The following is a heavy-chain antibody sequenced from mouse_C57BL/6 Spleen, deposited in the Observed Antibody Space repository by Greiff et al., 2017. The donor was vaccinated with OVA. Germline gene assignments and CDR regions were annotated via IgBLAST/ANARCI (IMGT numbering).Heavy chain of an antibody. Sequence: QVQLQQPGAELVRPGSSVKLSCKASGYTFTSYWMHWVKQRPIQGLEWIGNIDPSDSETHYNQKFKDKATLTVDKSSSTAYMQLSSLTSEDSAVYYCATGEFSNYWFAYWGQGTLVTVSA. CDR1: GYTFTSYW. V-gene: IGHV1-52*01. D-gene: IGHD2-5*01. CDR2: IDPSDSET. CDR3: ATGEFSNYWFAY. J-gene: IGHJ3*01.